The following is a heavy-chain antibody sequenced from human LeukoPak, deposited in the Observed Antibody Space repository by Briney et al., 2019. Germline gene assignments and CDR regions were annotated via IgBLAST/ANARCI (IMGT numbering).Heavy chain of an antibody. CDR2: ISGTGGST. J-gene: IGHJ3*02. Sequence: GGSLRLSCAASGFTFSNYAMTWVRQAPGKGLEWVSFISGTGGSTYYADSVRGRFTISRDNAKNSLYLQMNSLRAEDTAVYYCARDAWFGEPAAFDIWGQGTMVTVSS. CDR3: ARDAWFGEPAAFDI. CDR1: GFTFSNYA. V-gene: IGHV3-23*01. D-gene: IGHD3-10*01.